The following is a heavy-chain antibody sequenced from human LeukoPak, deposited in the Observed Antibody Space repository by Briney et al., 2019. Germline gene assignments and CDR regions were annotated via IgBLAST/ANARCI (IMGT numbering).Heavy chain of an antibody. J-gene: IGHJ4*02. D-gene: IGHD2-2*01. CDR3: AKARVGVVPAALDY. CDR1: GFTFSSYG. V-gene: IGHV3-33*06. CDR2: IWYDGSNK. Sequence: AGGSLRLSCAASGFTFSSYGMHWVRQAPGRGLEGVAVIWYDGSNKYYADSVKGRFTISRDNSKNTLYLQMNSLRAEDTAVYYCAKARVGVVPAALDYWGQGTLVTVSS.